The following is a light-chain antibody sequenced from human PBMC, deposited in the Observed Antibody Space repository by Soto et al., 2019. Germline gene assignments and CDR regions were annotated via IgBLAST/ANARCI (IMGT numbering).Light chain of an antibody. Sequence: QSVLTQPPSVSGSPGQSVTISCTGTSSDVGSYNRVSWYQQPPGTAPKLMIYEVINRPSGVPDRFSGSKFGNTASLTFFGLQAKDEADYYCCSYTRSSTYVFGTGTKVTVL. V-gene: IGLV2-18*02. CDR1: SSDVGSYNR. J-gene: IGLJ1*01. CDR3: CSYTRSSTYV. CDR2: EVI.